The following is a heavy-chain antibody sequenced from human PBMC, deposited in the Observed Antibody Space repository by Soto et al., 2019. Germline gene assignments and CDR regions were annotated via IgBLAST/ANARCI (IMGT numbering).Heavy chain of an antibody. D-gene: IGHD1-26*01. J-gene: IGHJ4*02. CDR3: ASRPAMWEGPFDY. V-gene: IGHV1-3*01. CDR2: INAANGDT. Sequence: QVQLVQSGAEVKKPGASVKVSCKASGYTFTRYPIHWVRQAPGQRLEWMGWINAANGDTAYSQKFQGRVTITRDTSATTAYMDVINLRSEDTAVYYWASRPAMWEGPFDYWGQGTLVTVSS. CDR1: GYTFTRYP.